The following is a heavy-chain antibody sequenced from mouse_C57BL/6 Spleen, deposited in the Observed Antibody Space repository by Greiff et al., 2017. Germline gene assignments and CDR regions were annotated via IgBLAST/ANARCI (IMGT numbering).Heavy chain of an antibody. V-gene: IGHV1-55*01. CDR3: ARDEGLAY. CDR1: GYTFTSYW. CDR2: IYPGSGST. Sequence: QVQLQQPGAELVKPGASVKMSCKASGYTFTSYWITWVKQRPGQGLEWIGDIYPGSGSTNYNEKFKSKATLTVDKSSSTADMQLSSLTSEDSAVYYCARDEGLAYWGQGTLVTVSA. J-gene: IGHJ3*01.